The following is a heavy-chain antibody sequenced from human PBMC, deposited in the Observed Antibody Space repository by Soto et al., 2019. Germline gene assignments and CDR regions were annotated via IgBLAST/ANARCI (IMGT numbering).Heavy chain of an antibody. CDR2: IYSGGST. CDR1: GFTVSSNY. D-gene: IGHD1-7*01. J-gene: IGHJ6*03. Sequence: EVQLVESGGGLVQPGGSLRLSCAASGFTVSSNYMSWVRQAPGKGLEWVSVIYSGGSTYYADSVKGRLTISRDNSKKTLYIQMNSLRADDTAVDYCARGGHYNWNYVVEGGYYYYYMDVWGKGTTVTVSS. V-gene: IGHV3-66*01. CDR3: ARGGHYNWNYVVEGGYYYYYMDV.